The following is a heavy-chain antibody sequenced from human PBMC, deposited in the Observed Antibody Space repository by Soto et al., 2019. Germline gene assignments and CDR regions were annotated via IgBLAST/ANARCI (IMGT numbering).Heavy chain of an antibody. Sequence: GSLRLSCAASGFTFSSYSMNWVRQAPGKGLEWVSYISSSSSTTYYADSVKGRFTISRDNAKNTLYLQMNSLRAEDTAVYYCAKRLSRDFDYWGQGTLVTVSS. D-gene: IGHD2-2*01. CDR3: AKRLSRDFDY. CDR2: ISSSSSTT. V-gene: IGHV3-48*01. CDR1: GFTFSSYS. J-gene: IGHJ4*02.